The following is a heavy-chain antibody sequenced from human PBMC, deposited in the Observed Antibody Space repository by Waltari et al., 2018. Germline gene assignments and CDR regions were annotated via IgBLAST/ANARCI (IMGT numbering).Heavy chain of an antibody. CDR1: GGSFSGYY. CDR3: ARGKSLYYYYMDV. V-gene: IGHV4-34*01. CDR2: INHSGST. Sequence: QVQLQQWGAGLLKPSETLSLTCAVYGGSFSGYYWSWIRQPPGQGLEWIGEINHSGSTNYNPSLKSRVTISVDTSKNQFSLKLSSVTAADTAVYYCARGKSLYYYYMDVWGKGTTVTISS. J-gene: IGHJ6*03.